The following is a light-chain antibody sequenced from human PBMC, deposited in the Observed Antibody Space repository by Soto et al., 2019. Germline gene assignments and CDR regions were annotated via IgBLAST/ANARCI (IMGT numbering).Light chain of an antibody. CDR3: SSYTSSSTLSV. J-gene: IGLJ1*01. CDR2: EVS. CDR1: SSDVGGYNY. V-gene: IGLV2-14*01. Sequence: QSALTKPASVSGSPGQSITISCTGTSSDVGGYNYVSWYQQHPGKAPKLVIYEVSNRPSGVSNRFSGSKSGNTASLTISGLXAEDEADYYCSSYTSSSTLSVFGTGTKVTVL.